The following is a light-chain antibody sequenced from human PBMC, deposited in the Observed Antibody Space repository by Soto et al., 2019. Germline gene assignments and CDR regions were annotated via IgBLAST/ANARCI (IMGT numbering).Light chain of an antibody. V-gene: IGKV3-15*01. CDR2: GAS. J-gene: IGKJ1*01. CDR3: QQYDNCAAWT. CDR1: QSVSSN. Sequence: EIVMTQSPATLSLSPLERSTLSFISSQSVSSNLAWYQQKPGQAPRLLIYGASTRATGIPARFSGSGSGTEFTLTNSRLPSEGYGVYSCQQYDNCAAWTVGEGTKVDIK.